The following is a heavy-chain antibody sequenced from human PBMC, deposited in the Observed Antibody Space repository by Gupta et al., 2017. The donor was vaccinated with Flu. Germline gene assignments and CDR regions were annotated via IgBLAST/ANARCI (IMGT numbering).Heavy chain of an antibody. CDR2: IYYSGST. CDR3: ARERDYGDGFDH. J-gene: IGHJ4*02. D-gene: IGHD4-17*01. V-gene: IGHV4-59*01. Sequence: QVQLQESGPGLVKPSETLSLTCTVSGGSISSYYWSWIRQPPGKGLEWIGYIYYSGSTNYNPALKSRVTISVDTSKNQFSLKLSSVTAADKAVYYCARERDYGDGFDHWGQGTLVTVSS. CDR1: GGSISSYY.